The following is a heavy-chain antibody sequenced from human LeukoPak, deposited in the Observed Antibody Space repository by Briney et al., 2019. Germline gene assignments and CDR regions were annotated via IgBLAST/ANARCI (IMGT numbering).Heavy chain of an antibody. V-gene: IGHV4-34*01. Sequence: SETLSLTCAVYGGSFSGYYWSWIRQPPGKGLEWIGEINHSGSTNYNPSLKSRVTISVDTSKNQFSLKLSSVTAADTAVYYCARGTYYDILTGSISDYHYGMDVWGQGATVTVSS. CDR1: GGSFSGYY. CDR3: ARGTYYDILTGSISDYHYGMDV. CDR2: INHSGST. D-gene: IGHD3-9*01. J-gene: IGHJ6*02.